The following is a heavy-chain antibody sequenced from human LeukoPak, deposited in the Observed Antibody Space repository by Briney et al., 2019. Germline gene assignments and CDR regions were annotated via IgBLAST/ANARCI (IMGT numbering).Heavy chain of an antibody. D-gene: IGHD5-12*01. CDR1: GFTFSSYA. J-gene: IGHJ4*02. V-gene: IGHV3-30-3*01. Sequence: TGGSLRLSCAASGFTFSSYAMHWVRQAPGKGLEWVAVISYDGSNKYYAHSVKGRFTISRDNSKNTLYLQMNSLRAEDTAVYYCANGMKWLPGYWGQGTLVTVSS. CDR2: ISYDGSNK. CDR3: ANGMKWLPGY.